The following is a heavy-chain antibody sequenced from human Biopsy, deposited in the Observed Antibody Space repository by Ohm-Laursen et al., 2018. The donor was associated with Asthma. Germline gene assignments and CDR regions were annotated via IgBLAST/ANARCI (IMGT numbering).Heavy chain of an antibody. CDR2: VVTVFGTT. Sequence: SSVKVSCKAPGGTFSNFAISWVRQAPGQGLEWLGGVVTVFGTTNYAQKFQGRVTITADESTSTAYMEATSLRSEDTAIYYCARCQVGYSSGWSLLLKKIYYSGMDVWGQGTAVTVSS. J-gene: IGHJ6*02. CDR3: ARCQVGYSSGWSLLLKKIYYSGMDV. CDR1: GGTFSNFA. D-gene: IGHD6-19*01. V-gene: IGHV1-69*01.